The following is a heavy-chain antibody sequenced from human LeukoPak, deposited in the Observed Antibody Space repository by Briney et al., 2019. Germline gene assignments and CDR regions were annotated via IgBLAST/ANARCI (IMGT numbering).Heavy chain of an antibody. CDR1: GYTFTSYD. J-gene: IGHJ5*02. V-gene: IGHV1-8*01. D-gene: IGHD3-10*01. CDR2: MNPNSGNT. Sequence: ASVKVSCKASGYTFTSYDINWVRQATGQGLEWMGWMNPNSGNTGYAQKSQGRVTMTRNTSISTAYMELSSLRSEDTAVYYCARLGRGVRGFDPWGQGTLVTVSS. CDR3: ARLGRGVRGFDP.